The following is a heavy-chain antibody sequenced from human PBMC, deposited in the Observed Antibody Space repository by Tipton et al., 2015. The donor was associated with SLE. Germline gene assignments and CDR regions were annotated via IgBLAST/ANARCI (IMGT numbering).Heavy chain of an antibody. CDR1: NGSVSSYY. D-gene: IGHD2-15*01. V-gene: IGHV4-59*02. Sequence: TLSLTCTVSNGSVSSYYWSWIRQPPGKRLEWIGYIYYSGSTNYNPSLKSRVTLSVDTSKNQFSLKLSSVTAADTAVYYCARAEEVAATKAYYYYMDVWCKGTTVTVSS. CDR2: IYYSGST. CDR3: ARAEEVAATKAYYYYMDV. J-gene: IGHJ6*03.